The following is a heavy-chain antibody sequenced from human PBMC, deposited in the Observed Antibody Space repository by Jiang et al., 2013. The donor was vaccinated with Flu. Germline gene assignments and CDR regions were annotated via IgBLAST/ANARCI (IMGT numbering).Heavy chain of an antibody. V-gene: IGHV1-3*01. Sequence: AEVKKPGASVKVSCKASGYTFTSYAMHWVRQAPGQRLEWMGWINAGNGNTKYSQKFQGRVTITRDTSASTAYMELSSLRSEDTAVYYCARGPQRTGINWFDPWGQGTLVTVSS. D-gene: IGHD1-1*01. CDR3: ARGPQRTGINWFDP. CDR1: GYTFTSYA. CDR2: INAGNGNT. J-gene: IGHJ5*02.